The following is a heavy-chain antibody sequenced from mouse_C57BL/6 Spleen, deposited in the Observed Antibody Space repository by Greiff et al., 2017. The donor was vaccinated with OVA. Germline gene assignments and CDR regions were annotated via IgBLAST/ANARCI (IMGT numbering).Heavy chain of an antibody. Sequence: EVKLVESGGGLVKPGGSLKLSCAASGFTFSDYGMHWVRQAPEKGLEWVAYISSGSSTIYYADTVKGRFTISRDNAKNTLFLQMTSLRSEDTARYYCARFIYGNSYFDYWGQGTTLTVSS. J-gene: IGHJ2*01. D-gene: IGHD2-1*01. CDR3: ARFIYGNSYFDY. V-gene: IGHV5-17*01. CDR2: ISSGSSTI. CDR1: GFTFSDYG.